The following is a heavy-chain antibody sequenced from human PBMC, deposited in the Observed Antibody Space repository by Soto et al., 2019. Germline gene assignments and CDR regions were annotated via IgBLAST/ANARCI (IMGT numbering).Heavy chain of an antibody. V-gene: IGHV1-18*01. CDR3: ARDQVKMVYSNLPPYDC. CDR2: ISAYNGNT. CDR1: GYTFTCYG. J-gene: IGHJ4*02. D-gene: IGHD4-4*01. Sequence: QVQLVQSGAEVKKPGASVKVSCKASGYTFTCYGISWVRQAPGQGLEWMGWISAYNGNTNYAQKLQGRVTMTTDTSTSTAYMELRSLRSDDTAVYYCARDQVKMVYSNLPPYDCWGQGTLVTVSS.